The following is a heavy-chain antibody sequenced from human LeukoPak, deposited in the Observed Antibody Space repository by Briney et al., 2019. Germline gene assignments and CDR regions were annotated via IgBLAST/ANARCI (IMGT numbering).Heavy chain of an antibody. Sequence: ASETLSLTCTVSAGSVSRDSYYWSWIRQPPGKGLEWIGNIYYSGSTNYNPSLKSRVTISVDTSKNQVSLKLSSVTAADTAVYYCATRPSGSDRFLPYFDYWGQGTLVTVSS. J-gene: IGHJ4*02. D-gene: IGHD1-1*01. CDR3: ATRPSGSDRFLPYFDY. V-gene: IGHV4-61*01. CDR1: AGSVSRDSYY. CDR2: IYYSGST.